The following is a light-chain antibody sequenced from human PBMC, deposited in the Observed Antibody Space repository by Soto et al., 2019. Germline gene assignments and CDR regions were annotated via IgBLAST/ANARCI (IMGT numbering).Light chain of an antibody. CDR1: SIDVGGYNY. J-gene: IGLJ2*01. CDR3: CSYAGRHVL. V-gene: IGLV2-11*01. CDR2: DVS. Sequence: QPRSVSGSPVLSVIISCRGASIDVGGYNYVSLYQQHPGKAPKLMIYDVSQRPSGVPDRFSGSTSGKTASLTISHRHHDDGGAYYRCSYAGRHVLFGGR.